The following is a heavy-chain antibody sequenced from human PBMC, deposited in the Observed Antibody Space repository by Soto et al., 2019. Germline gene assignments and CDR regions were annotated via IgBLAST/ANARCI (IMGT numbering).Heavy chain of an antibody. Sequence: SETLSLTCTVSGGSMSSYYWTWLRQSPGRGLEWIGYISYSGSTYYNPSLKSRVTISADTSKNQFSLRMNAMIAADAAVYYCARADPDASVGYWGQGTLVTVSS. CDR1: GGSMSSYY. D-gene: IGHD2-15*01. J-gene: IGHJ4*02. CDR2: ISYSGST. CDR3: ARADPDASVGY. V-gene: IGHV4-59*01.